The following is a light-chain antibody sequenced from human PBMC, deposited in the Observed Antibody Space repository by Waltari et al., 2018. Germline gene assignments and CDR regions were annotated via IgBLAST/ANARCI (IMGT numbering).Light chain of an antibody. Sequence: DIQMTQSPSSLSASVGDRVTITCRASQSISTHLNWYQQKPGKAPNLLIYDASSLQRGVPSRFSGSGSGTDFTLTIRSLQREDFATYYCQQSYSTPRTFGQGTKLEIK. CDR1: QSISTH. V-gene: IGKV1-39*01. CDR3: QQSYSTPRT. CDR2: DAS. J-gene: IGKJ2*01.